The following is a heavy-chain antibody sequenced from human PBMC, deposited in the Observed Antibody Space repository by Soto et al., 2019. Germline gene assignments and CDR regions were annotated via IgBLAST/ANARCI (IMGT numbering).Heavy chain of an antibody. CDR3: ARSPGDYVVFLGYYYMDV. CDR1: DGSISSFY. Sequence: SETLSLTCTVSDGSISSFYWRWIRQPPGKGLEWIGYIYYSGSTNYNPSLKSRVTISVDTSKNQFSLKLSSVTAADTAVYYCARSPGDYVVFLGYYYMDVWGKGTTVTVSS. J-gene: IGHJ6*03. V-gene: IGHV4-59*01. D-gene: IGHD4-17*01. CDR2: IYYSGST.